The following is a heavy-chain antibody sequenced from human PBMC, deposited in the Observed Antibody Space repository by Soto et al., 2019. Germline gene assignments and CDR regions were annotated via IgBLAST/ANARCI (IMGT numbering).Heavy chain of an antibody. Sequence: SETLSLTCTVSGGSISSYYWSWIRQPPGKGLEWIGYIYYSGSTNYNPSLKSRVTISVDTSKNQFSLKLSSVTAADTAVYYCAREGYSGSYYGVYYYYGMDVWGQGTTVIVSS. J-gene: IGHJ6*02. CDR2: IYYSGST. CDR3: AREGYSGSYYGVYYYYGMDV. D-gene: IGHD1-26*01. V-gene: IGHV4-59*01. CDR1: GGSISSYY.